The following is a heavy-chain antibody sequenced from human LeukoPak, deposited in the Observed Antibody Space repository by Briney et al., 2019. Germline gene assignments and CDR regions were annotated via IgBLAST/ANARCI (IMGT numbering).Heavy chain of an antibody. CDR3: YGIRLGDGFDI. J-gene: IGHJ3*02. CDR2: IYSGGFT. D-gene: IGHD3-16*01. V-gene: IGHV3-53*01. CDR1: GVTVSSNY. Sequence: GGSLRLSCAASGVTVSSNYMGWARQAHGKGLEWVSVIYSGGFTSYADSVKGRFTISRDSSKNTRYLQMNSLRAEDTAVYYCYGIRLGDGFDIWGQRTMVIVSS.